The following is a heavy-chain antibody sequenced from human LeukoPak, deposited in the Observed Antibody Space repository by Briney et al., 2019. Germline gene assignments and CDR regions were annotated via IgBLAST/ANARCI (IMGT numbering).Heavy chain of an antibody. CDR3: AKGGEQWLFYFDY. D-gene: IGHD6-19*01. Sequence: GGSLRLSCAASGFTFSSYSMNWVRQPPGKGLEWVSSISGTGGSTYYADSVKGRFTISRDNSKNTLYLQMNSLRAEDTAVYYCAKGGEQWLFYFDYWGQGTLVAVSS. V-gene: IGHV3-23*01. CDR1: GFTFSSYS. CDR2: ISGTGGST. J-gene: IGHJ4*02.